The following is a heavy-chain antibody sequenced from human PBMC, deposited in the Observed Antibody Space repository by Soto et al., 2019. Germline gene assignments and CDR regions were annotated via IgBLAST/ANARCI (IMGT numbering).Heavy chain of an antibody. J-gene: IGHJ4*02. Sequence: SETLSLTCTVSGGSISSYYWSWIRQPPGKGLEWIGYIYYSGSTNYNPSLKSRVTISIDTSKNQFSLKLNSMTAADTAVYYCSRHNYGSGSTFFDYWGQGSLVIVPS. CDR2: IYYSGST. CDR1: GGSISSYY. V-gene: IGHV4-59*08. D-gene: IGHD3-10*01. CDR3: SRHNYGSGSTFFDY.